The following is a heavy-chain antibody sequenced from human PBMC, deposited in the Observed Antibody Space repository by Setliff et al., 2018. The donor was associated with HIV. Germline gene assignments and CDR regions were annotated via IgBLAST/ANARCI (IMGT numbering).Heavy chain of an antibody. V-gene: IGHV3-30*04. CDR3: ARATRGYSYGSYDY. CDR2: ISYDGSNE. J-gene: IGHJ4*02. CDR1: GFTFSDYV. D-gene: IGHD5-18*01. Sequence: PGGSLRLSCAASGFTFSDYVMYWVRQAPGKGLEWVTVISYDGSNESYADSVKGRFTISRDNSKNTLYLQTNSLRAEDTAVYYCARATRGYSYGSYDYWGQGTLVTVSS.